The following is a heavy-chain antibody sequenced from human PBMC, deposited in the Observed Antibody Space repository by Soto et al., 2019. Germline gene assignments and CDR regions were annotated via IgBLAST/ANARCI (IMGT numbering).Heavy chain of an antibody. CDR2: IYYSGST. Sequence: ETLSLTCTVSGGSITSSSYYWGWIRQPPGKGLEWIGNIYYSGSTNYNPSLKSRVTISVDTSKNQFSLKLSSVTAADTAVYYCARGNYDILTASPYYYGMDVWGQGTTVTVSS. CDR1: GGSITSSSYY. CDR3: ARGNYDILTASPYYYGMDV. J-gene: IGHJ6*02. V-gene: IGHV4-39*07. D-gene: IGHD3-9*01.